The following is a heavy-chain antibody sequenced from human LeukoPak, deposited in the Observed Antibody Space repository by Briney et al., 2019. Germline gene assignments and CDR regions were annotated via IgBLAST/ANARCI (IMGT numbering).Heavy chain of an antibody. D-gene: IGHD3-22*01. J-gene: IGHJ4*02. V-gene: IGHV3-23*01. CDR2: ISGSGGST. CDR3: AKGDYDSSGYYFGPQLDY. CDR1: GFTFSGYA. Sequence: VGSLRLSCAASGFTFSGYAMSWVRQAPGKGLEWVSAISGSGGSTYYADSVKGRFTISRDNSKNTLYLQMNSLRAEDTAVYYCAKGDYDSSGYYFGPQLDYWGQGTLVTVSS.